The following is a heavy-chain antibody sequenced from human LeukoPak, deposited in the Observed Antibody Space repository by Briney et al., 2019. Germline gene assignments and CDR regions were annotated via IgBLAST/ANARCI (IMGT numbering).Heavy chain of an antibody. D-gene: IGHD6-19*01. V-gene: IGHV3-64*01. CDR2: ISSKGDYT. Sequence: AGGSLRLSCAASGFTFSTYAMHWVRQAPGKGLEYVAAISSKGDYTHYANSVKGRFTISRDNSKNTLYLEMGSLRAEDMAVYYCARPSSSGWYAPFFWGQGTLVTVSS. CDR1: GFTFSTYA. CDR3: ARPSSSGWYAPFF. J-gene: IGHJ4*02.